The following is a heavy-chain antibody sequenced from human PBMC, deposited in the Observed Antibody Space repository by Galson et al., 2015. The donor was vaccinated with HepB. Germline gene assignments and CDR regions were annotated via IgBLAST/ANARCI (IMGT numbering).Heavy chain of an antibody. Sequence: ETLSLTCTVSGASISSSNYYWGWIRQPPGKGLEWIGSIYYSGSTYYNPSLKSRVTISVDTSKNQFSLNLSSVTAADTAVYYCARVDYDFWSGNFDYWGQGTLVTVSS. CDR3: ARVDYDFWSGNFDY. CDR2: IYYSGST. V-gene: IGHV4-39*07. J-gene: IGHJ4*02. D-gene: IGHD3-3*01. CDR1: GASISSSNYY.